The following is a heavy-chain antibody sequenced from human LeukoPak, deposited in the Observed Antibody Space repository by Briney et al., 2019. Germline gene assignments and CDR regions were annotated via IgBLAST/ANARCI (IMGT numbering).Heavy chain of an antibody. Sequence: GGSLRLSCAASGFTFDDYTMHWVRQAPGKGLEWVSLISWDGGSTYYADSVKGRFTISRDNSKNSLYLQMNSLRTEDTALYYCAKDLNSSSWYGWFDPWGQGTLVTVSS. V-gene: IGHV3-43*01. J-gene: IGHJ5*02. CDR1: GFTFDDYT. D-gene: IGHD6-13*01. CDR3: AKDLNSSSWYGWFDP. CDR2: ISWDGGST.